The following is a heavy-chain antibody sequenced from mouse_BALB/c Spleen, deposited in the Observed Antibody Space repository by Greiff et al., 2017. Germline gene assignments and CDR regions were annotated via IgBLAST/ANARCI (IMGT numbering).Heavy chain of an antibody. CDR1: GFTFSSFG. V-gene: IGHV5-17*02. Sequence: EVKVVESGGGLVQPGGSRKLSCAASGFTFSSFGMHWVRQAPEKGLEWVAYISSGSSTIYYADTVKGRFTISRDNPKNTLFLQMTSLRSEDTAMYYCARWGGAYWGQGTLVTVSA. CDR2: ISSGSSTI. CDR3: ARWGGAY. J-gene: IGHJ3*01.